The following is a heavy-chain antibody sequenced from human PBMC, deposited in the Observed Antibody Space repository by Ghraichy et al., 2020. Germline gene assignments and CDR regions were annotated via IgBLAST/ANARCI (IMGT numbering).Heavy chain of an antibody. J-gene: IGHJ6*02. CDR3: ARAVIDYYYGMDV. D-gene: IGHD2/OR15-2a*01. Sequence: SQTRSLTCTVSGGSVSSGSYYWSWIRQPPGKGLEWIGYIYYSGSTNYNPSLKSRVTISVDTSKNQFSLKLSSVTTADTAVYYCARAVIDYYYGMDVWGQGTTVTVSS. CDR1: GGSVSSGSYY. CDR2: IYYSGST. V-gene: IGHV4-61*01.